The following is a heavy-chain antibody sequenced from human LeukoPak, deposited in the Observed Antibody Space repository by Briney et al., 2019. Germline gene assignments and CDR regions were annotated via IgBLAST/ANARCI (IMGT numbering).Heavy chain of an antibody. J-gene: IGHJ4*02. CDR1: GVSFSNYA. D-gene: IGHD3-22*01. CDR2: ISSDGGST. CDR3: VKGTLGVSDYYNY. V-gene: IGHV3-64D*06. Sequence: PGGCLRLSCSASGVSFSNYAMHWVRQAPGKGLEYVSVISSDGGSTYYADSVKGRFPISRDNAKNTLYLQMSSLRAEDTAVYYCVKGTLGVSDYYNYWGQGILVTVSS.